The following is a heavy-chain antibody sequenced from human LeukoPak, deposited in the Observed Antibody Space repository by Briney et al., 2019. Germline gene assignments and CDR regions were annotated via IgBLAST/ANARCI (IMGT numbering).Heavy chain of an antibody. CDR3: AGGKQWQDAFDI. Sequence: SKTLSLTCTVSGGSISSSSYYWGWIRQPPGKGLEWIGSIYYSGSTYYNPSLKSRVTISVDTSKNQFSLKLSSVTAADTAVYYCAGGKQWQDAFDIWGQGTMVTVSS. J-gene: IGHJ3*02. CDR2: IYYSGST. V-gene: IGHV4-39*01. D-gene: IGHD6-19*01. CDR1: GGSISSSSYY.